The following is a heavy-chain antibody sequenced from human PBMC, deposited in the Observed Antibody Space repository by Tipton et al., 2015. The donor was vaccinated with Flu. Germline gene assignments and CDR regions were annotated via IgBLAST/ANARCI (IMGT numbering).Heavy chain of an antibody. CDR3: ARDRRKITRSYGMDV. Sequence: TLSLTCTISGGSINGYYWSWIRQPPGKGLEWIGSIYYSGITTYNPSLKSRVTISVDTSKNQFTLKLTSMTAADTAVYYCARDRRKITRSYGMDVWGQGTTVTVS. J-gene: IGHJ6*02. D-gene: IGHD1-1*01. V-gene: IGHV4-59*01. CDR1: GGSINGYY. CDR2: IYYSGIT.